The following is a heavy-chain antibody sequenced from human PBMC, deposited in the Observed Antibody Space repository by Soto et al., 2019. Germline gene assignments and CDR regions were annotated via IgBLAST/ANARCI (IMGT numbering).Heavy chain of an antibody. CDR3: AREGQIVGATNWLDP. D-gene: IGHD1-26*01. Sequence: GGSLRLSCASSGFTFSSYAMHWVSQAPGKGLEWVALISYDGSDKDYADSVKGRFTISRDNSRNTLFVQMNRLRAEDTAVHYCAREGQIVGATNWLDPWGQGTLVTVTS. CDR2: ISYDGSDK. V-gene: IGHV3-30-3*01. CDR1: GFTFSSYA. J-gene: IGHJ5*02.